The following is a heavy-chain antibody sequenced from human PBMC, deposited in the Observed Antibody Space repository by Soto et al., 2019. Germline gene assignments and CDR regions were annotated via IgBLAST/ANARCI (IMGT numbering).Heavy chain of an antibody. J-gene: IGHJ4*02. CDR3: ARAVDAAMDPLDY. CDR1: GFDFRNYA. D-gene: IGHD5-18*01. V-gene: IGHV3-30-3*01. CDR2: TSDDGDIQ. Sequence: PGGSLRLSCAASGFDFRNYAMHWVRQSPGKGPGWVAITSDDGDIQYYADSVKGRFTISRDNSKNTLYLQMTSLRSEDAAVYFCARAVDAAMDPLDYWGQGTLVTVSS.